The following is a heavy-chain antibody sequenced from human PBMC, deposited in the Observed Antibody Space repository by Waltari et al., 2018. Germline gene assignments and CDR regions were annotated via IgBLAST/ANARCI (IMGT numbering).Heavy chain of an antibody. CDR1: GYSISSGYY. J-gene: IGHJ5*02. CDR2: IYHTGST. V-gene: IGHV4-38-2*02. CDR3: ARDHNFMTTVTQNWFDP. Sequence: QVQLQESGPGLVKPSETLSLTCAVSGYSISSGYYWGWIRQPPGKGLEWMGSIYHTGSTYYNPSLQSRVTISVDTAKNQFSLKLSSVTATDTAVYYCARDHNFMTTVTQNWFDPWGQGTLVTVSS. D-gene: IGHD4-4*01.